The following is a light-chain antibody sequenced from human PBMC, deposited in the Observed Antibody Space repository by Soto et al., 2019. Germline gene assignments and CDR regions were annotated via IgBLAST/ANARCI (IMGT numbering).Light chain of an antibody. CDR3: QQLFDSPIT. V-gene: IGKV1-9*01. J-gene: IGKJ5*01. Sequence: DIQMTQSPSSLSASVGDRVTITCRASQTIGANLNWYRQKPGKAPTLLIYDATTLQSGVPSRFSATVSGTEFSLTITSLQPEDFATYYCQQLFDSPITFGQGRLLEV. CDR2: DAT. CDR1: QTIGAN.